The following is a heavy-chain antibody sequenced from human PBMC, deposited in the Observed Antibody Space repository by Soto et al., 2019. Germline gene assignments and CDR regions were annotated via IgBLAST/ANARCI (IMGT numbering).Heavy chain of an antibody. J-gene: IGHJ5*02. CDR2: IYYSGST. CDR3: ARAGYFDWTRFDP. V-gene: IGHV4-59*01. D-gene: IGHD3-9*01. CDR1: GGSISSYY. Sequence: QVQLQESGPGLVKPSETLSLTCTVSGGSISSYYWSWIRQPPGKGLEWIGYIYYSGSTNYNPSLKSRVTISVDTSQNQFSLKLSSVTAADTAVYYCARAGYFDWTRFDPWGQGTLVTVSS.